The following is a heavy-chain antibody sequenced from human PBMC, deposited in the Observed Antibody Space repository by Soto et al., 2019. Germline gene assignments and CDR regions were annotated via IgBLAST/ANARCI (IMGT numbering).Heavy chain of an antibody. CDR1: GFTFDDYA. V-gene: IGHV3-9*01. CDR2: ISWNSGSI. J-gene: IGHJ4*02. D-gene: IGHD2-15*01. Sequence: GGSLRLSCAASGFTFDDYAMHWVRQAPGKGLERVSGISWNSGSIGYADSVKGRFTISRDNAKNSLYLQMNSLRAEDTALYYCAKPGGPNDYWGQGTLVTVSS. CDR3: AKPGGPNDY.